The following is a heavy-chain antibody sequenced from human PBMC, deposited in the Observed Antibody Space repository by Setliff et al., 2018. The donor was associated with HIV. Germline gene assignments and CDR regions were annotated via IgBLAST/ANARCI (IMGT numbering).Heavy chain of an antibody. Sequence: PSETLSLTCAVYGGSLSGYNWNWIRQPPGKGLEWIGEINHSGRIDHNPSLKSRVTISVDTSKNQFSLKLSSVTAADTSVYYCARGPPPTYDILTGYLVAEYFQQWGQGTLVTVSS. CDR3: ARGPPPTYDILTGYLVAEYFQQ. V-gene: IGHV4-34*01. J-gene: IGHJ1*01. CDR1: GGSLSGYN. D-gene: IGHD3-9*01. CDR2: INHSGRI.